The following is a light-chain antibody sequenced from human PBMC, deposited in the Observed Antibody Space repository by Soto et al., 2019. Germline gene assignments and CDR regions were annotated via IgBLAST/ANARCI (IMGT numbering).Light chain of an antibody. J-gene: IGLJ2*01. CDR2: GNS. CDR1: SSNIGAGYD. CDR3: QPYDTSLGGDVL. V-gene: IGLV1-40*01. Sequence: QSVLTQPPSVSGAPGQRVTISCTGSSSNIGAGYDVHWYQQLPGTAPKLLIYGNSNRPSGVPDRFSGSKSGTSASLAITGLRAEDGADYSSQPYDTSLGGDVLFGGGTKLPAL.